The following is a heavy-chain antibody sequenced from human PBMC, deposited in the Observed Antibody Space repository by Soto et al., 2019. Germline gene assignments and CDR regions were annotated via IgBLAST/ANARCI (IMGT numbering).Heavy chain of an antibody. CDR1: VGSITSYR. J-gene: IGHJ4*02. D-gene: IGHD1-7*01. CDR3: ARESGDNWDYEAY. V-gene: IGHV4-4*07. Sequence: ETLSLTCKVSVGSITSYRWSWIRQSAGKGLEWIGRINTSGNTHYNTSLKSRVTVSIDTSQNQFFLTVTSVTAADSAVYYCARESGDNWDYEAYSGQGTPFTVSS. CDR2: INTSGNT.